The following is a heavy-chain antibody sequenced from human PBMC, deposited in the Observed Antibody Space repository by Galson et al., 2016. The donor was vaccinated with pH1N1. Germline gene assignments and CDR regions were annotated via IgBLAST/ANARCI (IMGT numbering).Heavy chain of an antibody. D-gene: IGHD3-10*01. J-gene: IGHJ4*02. V-gene: IGHV1-69*13. Sequence: SVKVSCKASGGSFSRHVINWVRQAPGQGLEWMGGIIPVFGIINYAQNFQGRGTITADESTNTAYMELSRLRSEDTAVYYCATAGFGPRKFDYWGQGTLVTVSS. CDR1: GGSFSRHV. CDR2: IIPVFGII. CDR3: ATAGFGPRKFDY.